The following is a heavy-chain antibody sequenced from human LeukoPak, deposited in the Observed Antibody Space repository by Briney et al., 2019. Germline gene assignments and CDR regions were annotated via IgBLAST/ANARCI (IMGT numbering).Heavy chain of an antibody. V-gene: IGHV4-34*01. J-gene: IGHJ4*02. CDR3: ARDTPLWFGDSFGFDY. CDR1: GGSISSYY. CDR2: INHSGST. Sequence: SETLSLTCTVSGGSISSYYWSWVRQPPGKGLEWIGEINHSGSTNYNPSLKSRVTISVDTSKNQFSLKLSSVTAADTAVYYCARDTPLWFGDSFGFDYWGQGTLVTVSS. D-gene: IGHD3-10*01.